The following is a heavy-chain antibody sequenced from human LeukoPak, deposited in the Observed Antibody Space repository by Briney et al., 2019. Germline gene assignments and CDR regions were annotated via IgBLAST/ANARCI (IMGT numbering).Heavy chain of an antibody. Sequence: ASVKVSCKTSKNMFTGYFMHWVRQAPGQGVEWIGWINPNSGGTLLPRRLQGRVVMTRETSIRATDVSLSRLTSDDTALYYWAAQCNDIFCYKRDYMDVWGKGTMVIVSS. CDR2: INPNSGGT. J-gene: IGHJ6*03. V-gene: IGHV1-2*02. CDR1: KNMFTGYF. D-gene: IGHD2-2*02. CDR3: AAQCNDIFCYKRDYMDV.